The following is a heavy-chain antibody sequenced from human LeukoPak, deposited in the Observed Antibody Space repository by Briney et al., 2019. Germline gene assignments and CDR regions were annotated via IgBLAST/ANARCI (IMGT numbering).Heavy chain of an antibody. CDR3: AIGAVGFDY. Sequence: ASVKHSCKASGYAFTSYDIHWVRQATGQGLEWMGWINPNSDNTDYAQKFQGRVTITRNTSISTAYMELSSLRSEDTAVYYCAIGAVGFDYWGQGTLVTVSS. CDR1: GYAFTSYD. J-gene: IGHJ4*02. V-gene: IGHV1-8*03. D-gene: IGHD6-19*01. CDR2: INPNSDNT.